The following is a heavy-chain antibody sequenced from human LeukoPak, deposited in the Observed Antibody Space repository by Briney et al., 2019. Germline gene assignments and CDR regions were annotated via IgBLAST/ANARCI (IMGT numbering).Heavy chain of an antibody. V-gene: IGHV4-59*01. Sequence: SETLSLTCTVSGGSISSYYWSWIRQPPGEGLEWIGYIYYSGSTNYNPSLKSRVTISVDTSKNQFSLKLSSVTAADTAVYYCARVTSLRFGWFDPWGQGTLVTVSS. CDR3: ARVTSLRFGWFDP. D-gene: IGHD4-17*01. J-gene: IGHJ5*02. CDR2: IYYSGST. CDR1: GGSISSYY.